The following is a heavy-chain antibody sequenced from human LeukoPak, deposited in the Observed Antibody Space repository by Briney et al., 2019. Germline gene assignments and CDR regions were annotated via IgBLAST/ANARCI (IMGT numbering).Heavy chain of an antibody. CDR1: GYSFTSYW. V-gene: IGHV5-51*01. D-gene: IGHD2-2*01. J-gene: IGHJ4*02. Sequence: PGESLKISCKGSGYSFTSYWIGWVRQMPGKGLEWMGIIYPGDSDTRYSPSFQGQVTISADKSISTAYLQWSSLKASDTAMYYCARHEGYCSSTSCYGLDYWGQGTLVTVSS. CDR2: IYPGDSDT. CDR3: ARHEGYCSSTSCYGLDY.